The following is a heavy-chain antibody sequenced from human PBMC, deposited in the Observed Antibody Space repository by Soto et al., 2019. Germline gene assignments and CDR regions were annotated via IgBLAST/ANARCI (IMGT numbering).Heavy chain of an antibody. CDR2: ISYDGSNK. Sequence: GGSLRLSCAASGFTFSSYGMHWVRQAPGKGLEWVAVISYDGSNKYYADSVKGRFTISRDNSKNTLYLQMNSLRAEDAAVYYCAKDSEYSRGWYFDYWGQGTLVTVSS. J-gene: IGHJ4*02. D-gene: IGHD6-19*01. V-gene: IGHV3-30*18. CDR3: AKDSEYSRGWYFDY. CDR1: GFTFSSYG.